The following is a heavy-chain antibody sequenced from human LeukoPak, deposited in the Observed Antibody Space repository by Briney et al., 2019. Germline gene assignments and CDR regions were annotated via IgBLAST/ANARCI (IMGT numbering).Heavy chain of an antibody. Sequence: HPGRSLRLSCAASGFTFSSYAMHWVRQAPGKGLEWVAVISYDGSNKYYADSVKGRFTISRDNSKNTLYLQMNSLRAEDTAVYYCARQITMVRGVILDYFDYWGQGTLVTVSS. V-gene: IGHV3-30-3*01. CDR2: ISYDGSNK. CDR1: GFTFSSYA. CDR3: ARQITMVRGVILDYFDY. D-gene: IGHD3-10*01. J-gene: IGHJ4*02.